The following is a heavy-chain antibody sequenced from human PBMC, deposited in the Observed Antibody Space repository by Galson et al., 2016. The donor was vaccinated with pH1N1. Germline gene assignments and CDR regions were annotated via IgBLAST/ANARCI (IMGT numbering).Heavy chain of an antibody. D-gene: IGHD4/OR15-4a*01. Sequence: CKASGYRFSGYYIHWVRQAPGQGLEWMGRINPYSGGTKFAQKLQGRVILTRDTSIATAYMEVDTLSSDDAAVYYCAKDLYGGFQLPSYYYYGMDVWGQGTTVTVSS. V-gene: IGHV1-2*06. CDR2: INPYSGGT. CDR3: AKDLYGGFQLPSYYYYGMDV. CDR1: GYRFSGYY. J-gene: IGHJ6*01.